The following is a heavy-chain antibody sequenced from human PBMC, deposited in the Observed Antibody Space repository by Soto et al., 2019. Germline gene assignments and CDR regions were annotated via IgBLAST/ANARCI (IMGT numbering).Heavy chain of an antibody. CDR1: GFTFDNYA. J-gene: IGHJ2*01. CDR2: NSWNSGSI. CDR3: RKAAAGNRYFDL. D-gene: IGHD6-13*01. V-gene: IGHV3-9*01. Sequence: EVQLGESGGGLVQPGRSLRLSCAASGFTFDNYAMHWVRQAPGKGLEWVSGNSWNSGSIGYADSVKGRFTISRDNAKNSLYVQVYSLGAEDTALYYCRKAAAGNRYFDLWGRGTLVTVSS.